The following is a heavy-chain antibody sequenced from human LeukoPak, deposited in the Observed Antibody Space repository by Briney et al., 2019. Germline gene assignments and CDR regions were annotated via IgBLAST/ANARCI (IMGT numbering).Heavy chain of an antibody. CDR3: VRDSDDYYWALDF. J-gene: IGHJ4*02. CDR2: TYYRSRWGN. D-gene: IGHD3-10*01. V-gene: IGHV6-1*01. CDR1: GDSVSNNIAT. Sequence: SQTLSLTCAISGDSVSNNIATWNWVRQSPSRGLEWLGRTYYRSRWGNDYAISVKGRITINPDTSRNQFSLQLNSVTPEDTAVYYCVRDSDDYYWALDFWGPGTPVTVSS.